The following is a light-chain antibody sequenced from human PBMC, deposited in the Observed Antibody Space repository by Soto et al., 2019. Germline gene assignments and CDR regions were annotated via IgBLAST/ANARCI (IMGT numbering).Light chain of an antibody. Sequence: EIVLTQSPGTLSLSPGERATLSCRASQSIASSYLTCYQHKPGQAPRLLIYGASSRATGIPDRFSGSGSGTDFTLTISRLEPEDFAVYYCQQYGSSSYTFGQGTQLEIK. CDR2: GAS. CDR1: QSIASSY. V-gene: IGKV3-20*01. CDR3: QQYGSSSYT. J-gene: IGKJ2*01.